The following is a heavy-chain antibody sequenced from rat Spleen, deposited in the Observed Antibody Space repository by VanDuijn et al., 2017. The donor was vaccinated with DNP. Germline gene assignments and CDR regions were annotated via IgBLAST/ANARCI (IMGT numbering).Heavy chain of an antibody. CDR3: AKNSGYYFDY. CDR1: GFTFSNYY. V-gene: IGHV5-25*01. J-gene: IGHJ2*01. D-gene: IGHD4-3*01. Sequence: EVQLVESGGGLVQPGRSLKLSCAASGFTFSNYYVAWVRQAPKKGLEWVAAISPSGFRNYYIDSVKGRFTISRDDAKRSLYLQMNSLKSEDTATYYCAKNSGYYFDYWGQGVMVTVSS. CDR2: ISPSGFRN.